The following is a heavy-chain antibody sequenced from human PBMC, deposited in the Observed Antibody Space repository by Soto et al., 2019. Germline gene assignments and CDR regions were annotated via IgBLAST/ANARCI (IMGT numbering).Heavy chain of an antibody. CDR2: IYYSGST. V-gene: IGHV4-39*02. CDR1: GESISGTIYY. CDR3: ARPGGSGWFYFDS. D-gene: IGHD6-13*01. J-gene: IGHJ4*02. Sequence: PSETLSLTCSVSGESISGTIYYWGWIRQPPGKGLEWIGSIYYSGSTYYSPSLKSRVTISVDTSKNHFSLKPTSVTAADTAVYYCARPGGSGWFYFDSWGQGSQVTVSS.